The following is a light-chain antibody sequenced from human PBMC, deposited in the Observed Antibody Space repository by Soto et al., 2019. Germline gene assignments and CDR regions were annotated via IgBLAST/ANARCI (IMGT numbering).Light chain of an antibody. Sequence: IQLTQSPSALSASVGGRVTITCRASQTIGSSLAWYQQKPGKGPRVLVYQASSLQGGVPSTFSGSGSGTEFTLTISSLLPDDFATYYCQQYTSYPWTFGQGTKVEIK. CDR3: QQYTSYPWT. V-gene: IGKV1-5*03. J-gene: IGKJ1*01. CDR2: QAS. CDR1: QTIGSS.